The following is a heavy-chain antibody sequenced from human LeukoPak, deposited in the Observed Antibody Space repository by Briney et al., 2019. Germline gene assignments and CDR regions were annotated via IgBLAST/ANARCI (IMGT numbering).Heavy chain of an antibody. J-gene: IGHJ4*02. CDR3: AERLGYDGSGYFPFDY. CDR1: GFTFSSYA. D-gene: IGHD3-22*01. CDR2: IRGSGGRT. Sequence: GGSLRLSCAASGFTFSSYAMSWVRQAPGKGLEWVSSIRGSGGRTYFADSVKGRFTISRDNSKNSLYLQMNSLRADDTAVYYGAERLGYDGSGYFPFDYWGQGTLVTVSS. V-gene: IGHV3-23*01.